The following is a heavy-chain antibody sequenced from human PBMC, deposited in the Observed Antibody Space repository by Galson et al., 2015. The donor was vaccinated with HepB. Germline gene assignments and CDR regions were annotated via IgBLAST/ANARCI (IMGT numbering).Heavy chain of an antibody. CDR1: GFTFKNSA. J-gene: IGHJ3*02. V-gene: IGHV3-30-3*01. Sequence: SLRLSCAASGFTFKNSAMHWVRQAPNKGLQWVAVISFDANNKDYSDSVKGRFTISRESSKNTLYLKMNSLRAEDTAVYYCARQAITGTDSFDIWGRGTVVTVSS. D-gene: IGHD1-20*01. CDR3: ARQAITGTDSFDI. CDR2: ISFDANNK.